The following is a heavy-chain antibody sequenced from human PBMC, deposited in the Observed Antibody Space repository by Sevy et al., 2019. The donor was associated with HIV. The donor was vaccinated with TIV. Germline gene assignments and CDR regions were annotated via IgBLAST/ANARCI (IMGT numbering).Heavy chain of an antibody. D-gene: IGHD3-22*01. J-gene: IGHJ6*02. V-gene: IGHV3-15*01. CDR1: GFTFSNAW. CDR2: IKSKTDGGTT. Sequence: GGSLRLSCAASGFTFSNAWMSWVRQAPGKGLEWVGRIKSKTDGGTTDYAAPVKGRLTISRDDLKNTLYRQMNSLKTEHTAVYYCTTDVSSGYYYGYYYYGMDVWGQGTTVTVSS. CDR3: TTDVSSGYYYGYYYYGMDV.